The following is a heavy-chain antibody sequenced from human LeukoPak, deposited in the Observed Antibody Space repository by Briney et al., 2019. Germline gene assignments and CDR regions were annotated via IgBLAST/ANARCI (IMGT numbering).Heavy chain of an antibody. D-gene: IGHD6-6*01. J-gene: IGHJ3*02. CDR3: ARVRTVEYSSSTAMFDAFDI. Sequence: PSETLSLTCAVSGYSISSGYYWGWIRQPPGKGLEWIGSIYHSGSTYYNPSLKSRVTISVDTSKNQFSLKLSSVTAADTAVYYCARVRTVEYSSSTAMFDAFDIWGQGTMVTVSS. V-gene: IGHV4-38-2*01. CDR1: GYSISSGYY. CDR2: IYHSGST.